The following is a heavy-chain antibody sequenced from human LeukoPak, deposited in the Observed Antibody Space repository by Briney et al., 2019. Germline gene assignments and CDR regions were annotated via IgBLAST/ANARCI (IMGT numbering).Heavy chain of an antibody. Sequence: PGGSLRLSCAASGFTFDDYAMHWVRHAPGKGLEWVSLISWDGGSTYYADSVKGRFTISRDNSKNSLYLQMNSLRAEDTALYYCAKAPYSSSSYFDHWGQGTLVTVSS. CDR3: AKAPYSSSSYFDH. CDR2: ISWDGGST. D-gene: IGHD6-6*01. CDR1: GFTFDDYA. V-gene: IGHV3-43D*03. J-gene: IGHJ4*02.